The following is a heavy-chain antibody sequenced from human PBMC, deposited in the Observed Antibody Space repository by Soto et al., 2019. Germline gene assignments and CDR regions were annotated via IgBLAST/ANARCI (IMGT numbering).Heavy chain of an antibody. CDR1: GGTFSSYA. D-gene: IGHD6-13*01. V-gene: IGHV1-69*13. CDR2: IIPIFGTA. J-gene: IGHJ1*01. CDR3: ATDRPSGDRRQQSFQH. Sequence: SVKVACKASGGTFSSYAISWVRQAPGEGLEWMGGIIPIFGTANYAQKFQGRVTITADESTSTAYMELSSLRSEDTAVYYCATDRPSGDRRQQSFQHWGQGTLVTVSS.